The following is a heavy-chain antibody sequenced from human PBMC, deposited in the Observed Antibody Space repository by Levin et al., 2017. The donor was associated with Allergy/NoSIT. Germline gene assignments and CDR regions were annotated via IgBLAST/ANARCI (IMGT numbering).Heavy chain of an antibody. J-gene: IGHJ4*02. Sequence: GGSLRLSCAASGLMFSKYAMSWVRQAPGKGLEWVSAISGSDGDTFYADSVKGRFIVSRDNSKNTIYLEMYNLRAEDTALYYCATDPLSGGYCSRVRWVDYWGQGTLVTVSS. CDR2: ISGSDGDT. D-gene: IGHD1-26*01. CDR3: ATDPLSGGYCSRVRWVDY. CDR1: GLMFSKYA. V-gene: IGHV3-23*01.